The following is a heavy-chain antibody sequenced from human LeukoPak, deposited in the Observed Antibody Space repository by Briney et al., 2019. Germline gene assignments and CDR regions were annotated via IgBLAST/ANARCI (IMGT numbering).Heavy chain of an antibody. CDR3: ARGGRANGVYDAFDI. D-gene: IGHD2-8*01. Sequence: SETLSLTCTVSGGSISSYYWNWIRQPPGKGLEWIGYIYYSGTTNYNPSLKSRVSMSVDTSKNQFSLKLSSVTAADTAVYYCARGGRANGVYDAFDIWGQGTIVTVSS. J-gene: IGHJ3*02. V-gene: IGHV4-59*01. CDR2: IYYSGTT. CDR1: GGSISSYY.